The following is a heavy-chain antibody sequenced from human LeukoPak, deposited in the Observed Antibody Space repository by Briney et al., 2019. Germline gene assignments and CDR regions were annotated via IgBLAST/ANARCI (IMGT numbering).Heavy chain of an antibody. CDR3: AKDSGSQWLVAPYYFDY. Sequence: GRSLRLSCAASGFTFSSYGMHWVRQAPGKGLEWVAVISYDGSNKYYADSVKGRFTISRDNSKNTLYLQMNSLRAEDTAVYYCAKDSGSQWLVAPYYFDYWGQGTLVTVSS. CDR1: GFTFSSYG. J-gene: IGHJ4*02. CDR2: ISYDGSNK. D-gene: IGHD6-19*01. V-gene: IGHV3-30*18.